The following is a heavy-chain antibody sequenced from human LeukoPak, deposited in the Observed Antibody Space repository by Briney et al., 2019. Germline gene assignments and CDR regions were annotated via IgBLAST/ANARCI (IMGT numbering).Heavy chain of an antibody. J-gene: IGHJ4*02. CDR3: ERGVGHVEMATNLDY. Sequence: GASVKVSCKASVYTFTSYDINWVRQATGQGLEWMGWMNPNSGNTGYAQKFQGRVTMTRNTSISTDYMELSRLRSEDTAVYYCERGVGHVEMATNLDYWGQGTLVTVSS. CDR2: MNPNSGNT. CDR1: VYTFTSYD. V-gene: IGHV1-8*01. D-gene: IGHD5-24*01.